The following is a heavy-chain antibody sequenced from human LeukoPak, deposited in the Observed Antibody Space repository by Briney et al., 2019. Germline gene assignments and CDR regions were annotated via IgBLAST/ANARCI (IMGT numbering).Heavy chain of an antibody. Sequence: GGSLRLSCAASGFTFSSYSMNWVRQAPGKGLEWVSSISSSSSYIYYADSVKGRFTISRDNAKNSLYLQMNSLRAEDTAVYYCAREGSRYNWNYRLVDYWGQGTLVTVSS. J-gene: IGHJ4*02. CDR2: ISSSSSYI. D-gene: IGHD1-7*01. CDR1: GFTFSSYS. V-gene: IGHV3-21*01. CDR3: AREGSRYNWNYRLVDY.